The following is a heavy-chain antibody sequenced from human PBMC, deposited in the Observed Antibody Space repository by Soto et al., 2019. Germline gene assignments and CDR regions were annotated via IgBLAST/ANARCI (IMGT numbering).Heavy chain of an antibody. D-gene: IGHD3-22*01. V-gene: IGHV3-23*01. J-gene: IGHJ4*02. CDR2: ISGSGGST. Sequence: GGSLRLFCAASGFTFSTYAMSWVRQAPGKGLEWVSAISGSGGSTYYADSVKGRFTISRDNSKNTLYLQMNSLRAEDTAIYYCAKTPTYYYDSSANYFDYWGQGTLVTVSS. CDR3: AKTPTYYYDSSANYFDY. CDR1: GFTFSTYA.